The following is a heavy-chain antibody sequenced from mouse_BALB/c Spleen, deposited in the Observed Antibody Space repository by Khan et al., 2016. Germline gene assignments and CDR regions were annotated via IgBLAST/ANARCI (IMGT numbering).Heavy chain of an antibody. CDR1: GFTFSNSG. CDR3: SRLYYYGSPFFDY. D-gene: IGHD1-1*01. Sequence: EVELVESGGGLVKPGGSLKLSCAATGFTFSNSGMSWVRQTPDKRLELVATINSNGGNTYYPDSVKGRFTISRDNPNNTLYLQMSSLKAEDTDKSYCSRLYYYGSPFFDYWGQGPPPTVSS. CDR2: INSNGGNT. V-gene: IGHV5-6-3*01. J-gene: IGHJ2*01.